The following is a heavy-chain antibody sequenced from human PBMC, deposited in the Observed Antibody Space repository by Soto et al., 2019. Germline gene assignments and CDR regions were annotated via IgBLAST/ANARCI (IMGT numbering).Heavy chain of an antibody. CDR2: LYYSGST. Sequence: YLTCTVSGGSVSSGSYYWSWIRQPPGKGLEYIGYLYYSGSTNYNPSLKSRVTISVDTPKNQFSLKLTSVTAADTAIYFCARGQAFWTGYYRMPYYFDYWGRGTLVIVSS. CDR1: GGSVSSGSYY. J-gene: IGHJ4*02. V-gene: IGHV4-61*01. CDR3: ARGQAFWTGYYRMPYYFDY. D-gene: IGHD3-3*01.